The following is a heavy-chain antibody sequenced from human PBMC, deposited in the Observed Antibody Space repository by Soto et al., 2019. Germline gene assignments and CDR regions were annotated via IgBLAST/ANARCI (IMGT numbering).Heavy chain of an antibody. CDR2: IYWDDYT. Sequence: QITLKESGPTLVKPTQTLTLTCIFSGFSFSADGVGVGWIRQPPGKALEWLPLIYWDDYTRYSPSLKSKLTNTKDTSKNQLVLTMRNMAPVDTGTYSCVHAHGVTSWPNDAFDVWGQGTVVTVSS. V-gene: IGHV2-5*02. CDR3: VHAHGVTSWPNDAFDV. D-gene: IGHD2-2*01. J-gene: IGHJ3*01. CDR1: GFSFSADGVG.